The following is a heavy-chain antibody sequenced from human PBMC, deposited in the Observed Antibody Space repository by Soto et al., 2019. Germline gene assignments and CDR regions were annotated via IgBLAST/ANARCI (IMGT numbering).Heavy chain of an antibody. J-gene: IGHJ6*03. V-gene: IGHV3-23*01. CDR1: GFTFSSYA. Sequence: GGSLRLSCAASGFTFSSYAMSWVRQAPGKGLEWVSAISGSGGSTYYADSVKGRFTISRDNSKNTLYLQMNSLRAEDTAVYYCAKDAGSGWYSRFHKTWIYYMDVWGKGTTVTVSS. CDR3: AKDAGSGWYSRFHKTWIYYMDV. D-gene: IGHD6-19*01. CDR2: ISGSGGST.